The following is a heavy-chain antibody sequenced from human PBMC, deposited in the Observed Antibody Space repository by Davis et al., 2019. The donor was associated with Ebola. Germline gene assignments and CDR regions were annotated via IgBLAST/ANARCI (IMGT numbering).Heavy chain of an antibody. CDR1: GFTFSSYS. V-gene: IGHV3-48*02. Sequence: GESLKISCAASGFTFSSYSMNWVRQAPGKGLEWVSYISSSSSTIYYADSVKGRFTISRDNAKNSLYLQMNSLRDEDTVVYYSVLSTRRDGYNDYYGMDVWGQGTTVTVSS. CDR2: ISSSSSTI. CDR3: VLSTRRDGYNDYYGMDV. D-gene: IGHD5-24*01. J-gene: IGHJ6*02.